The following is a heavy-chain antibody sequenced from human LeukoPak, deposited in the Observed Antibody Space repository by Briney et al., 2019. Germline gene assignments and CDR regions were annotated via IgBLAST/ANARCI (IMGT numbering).Heavy chain of an antibody. D-gene: IGHD3-10*01. CDR2: IYSGGRT. CDR1: GITVRSNY. V-gene: IGHV3-66*01. J-gene: IGHJ6*03. CDR3: ARVLSGSGSLYYYYYYMDV. Sequence: GGSLRLSCAASGITVRSNYMSWVRQAPGKGLEWVSVIYSGGRTHYAASVKGRFTVSRDNSKNTLYLQMNSLRAEDTAVYYCARVLSGSGSLYYYYYYMDVWGEGTTVTISS.